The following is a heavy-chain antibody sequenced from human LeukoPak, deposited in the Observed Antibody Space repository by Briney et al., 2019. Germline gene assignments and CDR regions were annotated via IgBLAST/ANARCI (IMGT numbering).Heavy chain of an antibody. Sequence: GGSLRLSCAASGFTFSSYEMNWVRQAPGKGLEWVSAISGSGGSTYYADSVKGRFTISRDNSKNTLYLQMNSLRAEDTAVYYCAREGGRYYYYYYMDVWGKGTTVTVSS. CDR3: AREGGRYYYYYYMDV. CDR2: ISGSGGST. CDR1: GFTFSSYE. V-gene: IGHV3-23*01. J-gene: IGHJ6*03. D-gene: IGHD1-26*01.